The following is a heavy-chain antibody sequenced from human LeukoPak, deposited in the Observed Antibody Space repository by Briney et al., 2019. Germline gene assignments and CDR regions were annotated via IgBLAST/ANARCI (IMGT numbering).Heavy chain of an antibody. CDR3: ARRGLGDDFWSGYHYYYYMDV. J-gene: IGHJ6*03. D-gene: IGHD3-3*01. Sequence: SQTLSLTCAVSGGSISSGGYSWSWIRQPPGKGLEWIGYIYHSGSTYYNPSLKSRVTISVDRSKNQFSLKLSSVTAADTAVYYCARRGLGDDFWSGYHYYYYMDVWGKGTTVTVSS. CDR1: GGSISSGGYS. CDR2: IYHSGST. V-gene: IGHV4-30-2*01.